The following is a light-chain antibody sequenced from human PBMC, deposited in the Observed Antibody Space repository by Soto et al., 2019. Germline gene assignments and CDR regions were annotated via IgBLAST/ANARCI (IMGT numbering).Light chain of an antibody. CDR1: QSISSW. V-gene: IGKV1-5*01. CDR3: QQYKSYPHT. CDR2: HGS. J-gene: IGKJ2*01. Sequence: DLQMTQSPSTLAASVGDRVTITCRASQSISSWLAWYQQKPGEAPKVLIYHGSNLESGVPTRFSGSGSGTEFTLIISSLQPVDFATYYCQQYKSYPHTFGQGTNLEIK.